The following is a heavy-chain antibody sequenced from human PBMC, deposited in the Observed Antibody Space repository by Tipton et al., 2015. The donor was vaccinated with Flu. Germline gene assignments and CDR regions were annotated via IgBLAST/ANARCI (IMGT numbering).Heavy chain of an antibody. CDR2: FDYSGTT. CDR3: ARGSKVTVGGVRWFDP. Sequence: TLSLTCNVSGGSVSSGFYHWNWIRQSPGRGLEWIGYFDYSGTTKYNPSLKSRVTISTDASKNHLSLRVNAVTAADTAVYYCARGSKVTVGGVRWFDPWGQGALVTVSS. V-gene: IGHV4-61*01. D-gene: IGHD3-16*01. J-gene: IGHJ5*02. CDR1: GGSVSSGFYH.